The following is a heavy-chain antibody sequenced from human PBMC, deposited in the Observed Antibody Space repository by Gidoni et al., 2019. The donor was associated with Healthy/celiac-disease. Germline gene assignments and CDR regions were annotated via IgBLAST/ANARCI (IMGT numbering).Heavy chain of an antibody. D-gene: IGHD3-22*01. V-gene: IGHV3-30-3*01. CDR1: GFTFSSYA. CDR2: ISYDGSNK. J-gene: IGHJ4*02. Sequence: QVQLVESGGGVVQPGRSLRLSCAASGFTFSSYAMHWVRQAPGKGLEWVAVISYDGSNKYYADSVKGRFTISRDNSKNTLYLQMNSLRAEDTAVYYCARDAHYYDSSGYLYWGQGTLVTVSS. CDR3: ARDAHYYDSSGYLY.